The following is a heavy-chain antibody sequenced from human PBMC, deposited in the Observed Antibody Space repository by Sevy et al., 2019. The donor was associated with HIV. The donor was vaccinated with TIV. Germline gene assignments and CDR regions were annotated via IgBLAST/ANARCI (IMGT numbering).Heavy chain of an antibody. Sequence: GGSLRLSCAAXGXXFSSXXMHWVRQAPGKGLEWVAGISYDGRDKHYVDSVKGRFTISRDNAKSTLYLQMSSLRVEDXXVFYCAAVALTXGGDPYEXXXFMDVWGKGTTVTVSS. V-gene: IGHV3-30*03. D-gene: IGHD3-16*01. CDR2: ISYDGRDK. J-gene: IGHJ6*03. CDR1: GXXFSSXX. CDR3: AAVALTXGGDPYEXXXFMDV.